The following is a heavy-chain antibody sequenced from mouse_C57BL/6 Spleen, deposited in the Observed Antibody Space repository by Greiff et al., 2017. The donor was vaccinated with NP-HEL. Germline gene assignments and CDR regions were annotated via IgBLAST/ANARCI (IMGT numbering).Heavy chain of an antibody. D-gene: IGHD2-13*01. CDR1: GYTFTDYY. J-gene: IGHJ3*01. V-gene: IGHV1-26*01. CDR3: ARGGDFKGFAY. Sequence: EVQLQQSGPELVKPGASVKISCKASGYTFTDYYMNWVKQSHGKSLEWIGDINPNNGGTSYNQKFKGKATLTVDKSSSTAYMELRSLTSEDSAVYYCARGGDFKGFAYWGQGTLVTVSA. CDR2: INPNNGGT.